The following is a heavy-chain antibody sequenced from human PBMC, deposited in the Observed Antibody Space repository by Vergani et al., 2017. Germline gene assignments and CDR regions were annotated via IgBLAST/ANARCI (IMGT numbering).Heavy chain of an antibody. CDR3: ARGDYGILTGYRY. CDR2: INPSGGHT. CDR1: GYTFSNYY. J-gene: IGHJ4*02. V-gene: IGHV1-46*03. Sequence: QVQVVQSGAEVKKSGASVKVSCKTSGYTFSNYYMHWVRQAPGQGLEWMGIINPSGGHTTYAQKFQGRVTMPRDTSTSTVYMELSSLRSEDTAIYYCARGDYGILTGYRYWGQGTLVTVSA. D-gene: IGHD3-9*01.